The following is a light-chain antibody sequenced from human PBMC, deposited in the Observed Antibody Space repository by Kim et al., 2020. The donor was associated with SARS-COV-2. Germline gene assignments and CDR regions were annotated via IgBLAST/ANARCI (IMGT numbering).Light chain of an antibody. CDR1: QSLLHSNGYNY. V-gene: IGKV2-28*01. J-gene: IGKJ5*01. CDR2: LGS. Sequence: DVVLTQSPLSLPVTPGEPASISCRSSQSLLHSNGYNYLDWYLQKPGQSPQLLIYLGSDWASGVPDRFSGSGSGTDFTLKISRVEAEDVGVYYCMQTLQIPITFGHGTRLEIK. CDR3: MQTLQIPIT.